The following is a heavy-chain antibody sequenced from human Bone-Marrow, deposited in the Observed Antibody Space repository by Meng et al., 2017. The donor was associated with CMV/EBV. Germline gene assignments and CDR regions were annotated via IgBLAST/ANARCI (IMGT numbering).Heavy chain of an antibody. V-gene: IGHV1-18*01. J-gene: IGHJ6*02. CDR2: ISAYNGNT. CDR1: GYTFTSYG. CDR3: ARDPIIVVVPAATRYYGMDV. Sequence: ASVKVSCKASGYTFTSYGISWVRQAPGQVLEWMGWISAYNGNTNYAQKLQGRVTMTTDTATSTAYMELRSLRSDDTAVYYCARDPIIVVVPAATRYYGMDVWGQGTTVTVSS. D-gene: IGHD2-2*01.